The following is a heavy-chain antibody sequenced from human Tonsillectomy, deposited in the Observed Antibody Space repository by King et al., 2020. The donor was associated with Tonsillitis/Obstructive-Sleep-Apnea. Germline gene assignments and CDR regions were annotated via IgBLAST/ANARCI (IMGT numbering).Heavy chain of an antibody. J-gene: IGHJ5*02. Sequence: QLVQSGAEVKKPGSSVKVSCKASGGTFSSYAISWVRQAPGQGLEWMGGIIPIFGTANYAQKFQGRVTITADESTSTAYMELSSLGSEDTAVYYCARGVLIVVVPAAMPFWFDPWGQGTLVTVSS. CDR3: ARGVLIVVVPAAMPFWFDP. CDR1: GGTFSSYA. V-gene: IGHV1-69*01. CDR2: IIPIFGTA. D-gene: IGHD2-2*01.